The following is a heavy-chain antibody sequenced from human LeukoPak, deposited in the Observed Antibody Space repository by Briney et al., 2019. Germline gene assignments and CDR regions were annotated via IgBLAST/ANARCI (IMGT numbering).Heavy chain of an antibody. Sequence: GGSLRLSCTASGFTFSSYWMTWVRHPPGKGLEWVANIRQDESEKYYADSVKGRFTISRDNAKNSLYLHMNSLRAEDTAVYYCARDSGSAYYYNSRTYYYDSFDFWGQGTTVTVSS. D-gene: IGHD3-10*01. CDR1: GFTFSSYW. J-gene: IGHJ3*01. CDR2: IRQDESEK. CDR3: ARDSGSAYYYNSRTYYYDSFDF. V-gene: IGHV3-7*01.